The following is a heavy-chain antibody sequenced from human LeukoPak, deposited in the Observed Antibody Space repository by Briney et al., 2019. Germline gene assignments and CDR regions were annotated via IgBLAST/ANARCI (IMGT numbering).Heavy chain of an antibody. V-gene: IGHV4-59*12. Sequence: PSETLSLTCTVSGGSISSYYRNWIRQPPGKGLEWIGYIYYSGSTYYNPSLKSRVTISVDTSKNQFSLKVSSVTAADTAVYYCAIGPVEMATTWGQGTLVTVSS. CDR1: GGSISSYY. J-gene: IGHJ5*02. D-gene: IGHD5-24*01. CDR3: AIGPVEMATT. CDR2: IYYSGST.